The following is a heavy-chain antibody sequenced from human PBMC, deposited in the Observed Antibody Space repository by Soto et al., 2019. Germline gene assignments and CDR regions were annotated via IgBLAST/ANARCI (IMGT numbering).Heavy chain of an antibody. J-gene: IGHJ4*02. CDR1: EFTFSSYS. Sequence: LILSYAASEFTFSSYSMNCGRHAPGKGLEWVSSISSSSSYIYYADSVKGRFTISRDNAKNSLYLQMNSLRAEDTAVYYCARTYGGYVDEDFDYWGQGTLVTVSS. CDR3: ARTYGGYVDEDFDY. D-gene: IGHD5-12*01. CDR2: ISSSSSYI. V-gene: IGHV3-21*01.